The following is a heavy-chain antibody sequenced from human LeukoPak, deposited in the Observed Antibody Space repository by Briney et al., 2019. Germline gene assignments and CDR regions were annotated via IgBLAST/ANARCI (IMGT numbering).Heavy chain of an antibody. J-gene: IGHJ4*02. CDR1: GYTFTSYG. V-gene: IGHV1-18*01. CDR2: INAYNGNT. Sequence: ASVKVSCKASGYTFTSYGISWVRQAPGQGLEWMGWINAYNGNTNYAQKLQGRVTMTTDTSTSTAYMELRSLRSDDTAVYYCARILRGVNPSDYWGQGTLVTVSS. D-gene: IGHD3-10*01. CDR3: ARILRGVNPSDY.